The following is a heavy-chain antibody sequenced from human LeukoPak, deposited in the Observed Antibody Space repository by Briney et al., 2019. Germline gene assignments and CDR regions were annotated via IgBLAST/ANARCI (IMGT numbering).Heavy chain of an antibody. Sequence: GGSLRLSCAASGFTFSDHWMSWIRQAPGKGLEWVSYISTTGSTVYYADSVEGRFTISRDNAKNLLYLQMNSLRAEDAAVYYCAKDFPHYYESSHGMDAWGQGTTVTVSS. D-gene: IGHD3-22*01. CDR1: GFTFSDHW. CDR3: AKDFPHYYESSHGMDA. J-gene: IGHJ6*02. CDR2: ISTTGSTV. V-gene: IGHV3-11*04.